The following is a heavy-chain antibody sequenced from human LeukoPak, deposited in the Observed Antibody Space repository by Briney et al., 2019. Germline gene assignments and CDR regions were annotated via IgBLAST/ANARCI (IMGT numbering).Heavy chain of an antibody. V-gene: IGHV3-11*01. CDR3: ATTYSGPYYYYYGMDV. CDR1: GFTFSDYY. Sequence: PGGSLRLSCAASGFTFSDYYMSWIRQAPGKGLEWVSYISSSGSTIYYADSVKGRFTIPRDNAKNSLYLQMNSLRAEDTAVYYCATTYSGPYYYYYGMDVWGQGTTVTVSS. J-gene: IGHJ6*02. D-gene: IGHD4-23*01. CDR2: ISSSGSTI.